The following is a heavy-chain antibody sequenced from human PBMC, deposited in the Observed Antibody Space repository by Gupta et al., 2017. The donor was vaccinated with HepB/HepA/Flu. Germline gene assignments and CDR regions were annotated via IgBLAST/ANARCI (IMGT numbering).Heavy chain of an antibody. V-gene: IGHV3-33*01. J-gene: IGHJ4*02. D-gene: IGHD3-3*01. CDR1: GFTFSSYG. CDR2: IWYDGSNK. CDR3: ARGRRDYDFWSGSPWGYFDY. Sequence: QVQLVESGGGVVQPGRSLRLSCAASGFTFSSYGMQWVRQAPGKGLEWVAVIWYDGSNKYYADSVKGRFTISRDNSKNTLYLQMNSLRAEDTAVYYCARGRRDYDFWSGSPWGYFDYWGQGTLVTVSS.